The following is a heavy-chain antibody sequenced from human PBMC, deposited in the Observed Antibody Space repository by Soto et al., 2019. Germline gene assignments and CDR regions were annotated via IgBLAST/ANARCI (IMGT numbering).Heavy chain of an antibody. CDR1: GGSINSYY. Sequence: SETLSLTCTVSGGSINSYYWSWIRQPPGMGLEWIGHIYYSGSTNYNPSLKSRVTISVDTSNNQFSLKLNSVTAADTAVYYCARPSSYRRWEFDYWGQGILVT. D-gene: IGHD1-26*01. J-gene: IGHJ4*02. V-gene: IGHV4-59*08. CDR3: ARPSSYRRWEFDY. CDR2: IYYSGST.